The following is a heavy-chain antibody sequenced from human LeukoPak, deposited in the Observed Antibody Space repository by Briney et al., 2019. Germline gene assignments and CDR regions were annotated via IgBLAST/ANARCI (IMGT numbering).Heavy chain of an antibody. CDR1: GFTFSNYA. CDR2: ISGGGGST. Sequence: GGSLRLSCAISGFTFSNYAMSWVRQAPGKGLEWVSVISGGGGSTYYADSVKGRFTISRDNSKNTLFLQMNSLRAEDTALYYCAKDGDCSSTSCYRLYYYMDVWGKGTTVTVSS. D-gene: IGHD2-2*03. V-gene: IGHV3-23*01. CDR3: AKDGDCSSTSCYRLYYYMDV. J-gene: IGHJ6*03.